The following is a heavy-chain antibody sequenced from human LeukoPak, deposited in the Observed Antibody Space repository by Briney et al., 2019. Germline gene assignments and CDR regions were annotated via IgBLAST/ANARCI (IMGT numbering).Heavy chain of an antibody. J-gene: IGHJ4*02. CDR2: IKQDGSEK. D-gene: IGHD4-17*01. V-gene: IGHV3-7*03. Sequence: GGSLRLSCAASGFTFSNYGIHWVRQAPGKGLEWVANIKQDGSEKYYVDSVKGRFTISRDNAKNSLYLQMNSLRAEDTAVYYCARRLRAHIDYWGQGTLVTVSS. CDR1: GFTFSNYG. CDR3: ARRLRAHIDY.